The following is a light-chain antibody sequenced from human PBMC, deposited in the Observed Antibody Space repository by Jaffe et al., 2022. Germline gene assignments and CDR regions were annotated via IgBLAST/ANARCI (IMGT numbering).Light chain of an antibody. J-gene: IGLJ1*01. V-gene: IGLV2-23*02. CDR2: EVN. Sequence: QSALTQPASVSGSPGQSITISCTGSSSDVGSYDLVSWYQQHPGKAPRLIIYEVNKWPSGVSNRFSGSKSGNTASLTLSGLQAEDEADYYCCSYAARGTYVFGTGTTVTVL. CDR3: CSYAARGTYV. CDR1: SSDVGSYDL.